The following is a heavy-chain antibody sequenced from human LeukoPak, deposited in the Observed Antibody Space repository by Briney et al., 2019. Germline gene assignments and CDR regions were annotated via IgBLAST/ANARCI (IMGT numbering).Heavy chain of an antibody. J-gene: IGHJ4*02. CDR2: FDPEDGET. CDR3: ATGDSSGWTPFDY. Sequence: ASVKVSCKASGSTLIELSMHWVRQAPGKGLERMGGFDPEDGETIYAQKFHGSVTMTEDTSTDTAYMELSSLRSEDTAVYYCATGDSSGWTPFDYWGQGTLVTVSS. CDR1: GSTLIELS. D-gene: IGHD6-19*01. V-gene: IGHV1-24*01.